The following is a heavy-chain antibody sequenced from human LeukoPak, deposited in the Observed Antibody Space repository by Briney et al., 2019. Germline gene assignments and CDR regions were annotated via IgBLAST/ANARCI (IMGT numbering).Heavy chain of an antibody. CDR2: ISGSGGST. CDR1: GFTFSSYA. D-gene: IGHD3-3*01. J-gene: IGHJ4*02. V-gene: IGHV3-23*01. CDR3: AKDKADYDFWSGYLYYFDY. Sequence: GGSLRLSCAASGFTFSSYAMSWVRQAPGKGLEWVSAISGSGGSTYYADFVKGRFTISRDNSKNTLYLQMNSLRAEDTAVYYCAKDKADYDFWSGYLYYFDYWGQGTLVTVSS.